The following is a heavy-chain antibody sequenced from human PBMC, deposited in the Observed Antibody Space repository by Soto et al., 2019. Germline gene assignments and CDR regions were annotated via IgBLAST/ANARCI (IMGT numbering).Heavy chain of an antibody. V-gene: IGHV3-23*01. CDR1: GLAFRNYA. CDR3: AKGSSAMPEGNYIEP. CDR2: ITGGGIST. Sequence: EVHLLESGGGLVQPGGSLRLSCAASGLAFRNYAMSWVRQAPGKGLEWVSGITGGGISTYFADFAKGRFTISRDNSKNALYLQMNSLRAEDTAVYYCAKGSSAMPEGNYIEPWGQGALV. J-gene: IGHJ5*02. D-gene: IGHD2-2*01.